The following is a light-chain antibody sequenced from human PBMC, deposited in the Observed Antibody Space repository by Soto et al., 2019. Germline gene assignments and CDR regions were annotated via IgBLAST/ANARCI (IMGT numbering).Light chain of an antibody. J-gene: IGKJ5*01. CDR3: QHRSKWPPT. V-gene: IGKV3-11*01. CDR2: DAS. Sequence: EIVMTQSPATLSVSPGERATLSCRASQSVSSFLAWYQQKPGQGPRLLIYDASNRATGIPARFSGSGSGTDFTLTINSLEPEDFAVYYCQHRSKWPPTFGQGTRLEI. CDR1: QSVSSF.